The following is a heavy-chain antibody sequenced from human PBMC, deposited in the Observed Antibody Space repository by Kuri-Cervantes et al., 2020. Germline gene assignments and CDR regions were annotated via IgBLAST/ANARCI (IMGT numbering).Heavy chain of an antibody. V-gene: IGHV4-34*01. CDR2: FNHSGST. J-gene: IGHJ6*02. Sequence: ESLKISCAASGFTFSSYWMSWVRQAPGKGLEWIGDFNHSGSTNYNPSLKSRVTISVDTSKNQFSLKLSSVPAADTAVYYCARKAPDIVVVPAATVYYYYGMDVWGQGTTVTVSS. CDR1: GFTFSSYW. D-gene: IGHD2-2*01. CDR3: ARKAPDIVVVPAATVYYYYGMDV.